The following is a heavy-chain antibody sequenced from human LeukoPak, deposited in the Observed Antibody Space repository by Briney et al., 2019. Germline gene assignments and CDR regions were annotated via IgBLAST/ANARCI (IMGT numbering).Heavy chain of an antibody. V-gene: IGHV1-2*02. Sequence: ASVKVSCKASGYTFTGYYMHWVRQAPGQGLEWMGWINPNSGGTNYAQKFQGRVTMTRDTSISTVYMELSRLRSDDTAVYYCARDLGYCSSTSCDLNWFDPWGQGTLVTVSS. CDR3: ARDLGYCSSTSCDLNWFDP. D-gene: IGHD2-2*01. J-gene: IGHJ5*02. CDR2: INPNSGGT. CDR1: GYTFTGYY.